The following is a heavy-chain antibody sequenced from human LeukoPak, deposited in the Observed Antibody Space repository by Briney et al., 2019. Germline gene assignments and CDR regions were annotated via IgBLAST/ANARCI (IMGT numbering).Heavy chain of an antibody. CDR3: ARITVTQFDP. J-gene: IGHJ5*02. Sequence: GGSLRLSCAASGFTVSNKYMSWVRQAPGKGLEWVSVIYSGGNTYYADSVKGRFTISRDNSKDTVYLQMNSLRGEDTAVYYCARITVTQFDPWGQGTLVTVSS. V-gene: IGHV3-66*01. D-gene: IGHD4-11*01. CDR1: GFTVSNKY. CDR2: IYSGGNT.